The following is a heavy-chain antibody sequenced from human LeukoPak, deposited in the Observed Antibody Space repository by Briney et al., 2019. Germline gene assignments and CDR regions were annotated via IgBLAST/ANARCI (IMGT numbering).Heavy chain of an antibody. D-gene: IGHD6-19*01. CDR3: AREQWLAPFDY. CDR2: IYTSGST. CDR1: GGSFSGYY. Sequence: SETLSLTCAVYGGSFSGYYWSWIRQPAGKGLEWIGRIYTSGSTNYNPSLKSRVTMSVDTSKNQFSLKVSSVTAADTAVYYCAREQWLAPFDYWGQGTLVTVSS. V-gene: IGHV4-4*07. J-gene: IGHJ4*02.